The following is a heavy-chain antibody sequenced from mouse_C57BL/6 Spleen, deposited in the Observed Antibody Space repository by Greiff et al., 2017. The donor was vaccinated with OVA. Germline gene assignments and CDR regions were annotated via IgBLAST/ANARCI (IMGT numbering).Heavy chain of an antibody. V-gene: IGHV1-18*01. CDR1: GYTFTDYN. CDR3: ARDSSGLGRFAY. D-gene: IGHD3-2*02. CDR2: INPNNGGT. Sequence: VQLQQSGPELVKPGASVKIPCKASGYTFTDYNMDWVKQSHGKSLEWIGDINPNNGGTIYNQKFKGKATLTVDKSSSTAYMELRSLTSEDTAVYYCARDSSGLGRFAYWGQGTLVTVSA. J-gene: IGHJ3*01.